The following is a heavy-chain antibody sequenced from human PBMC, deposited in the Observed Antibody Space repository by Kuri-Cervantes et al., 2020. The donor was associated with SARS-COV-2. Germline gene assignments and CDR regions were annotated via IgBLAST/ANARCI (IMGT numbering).Heavy chain of an antibody. D-gene: IGHD6-13*01. CDR3: ARDLSWAAAGSLDY. V-gene: IGHV3-30-3*01. Sequence: GGSLRLSCAASGLTFSSYAMHWVRQAPGKGLEWVAVISYDGSNKYYADSVKGRFTISRDNSKNTLYLQMNSLRAEDTAVYYCARDLSWAAAGSLDYWGQGTLVTVSS. J-gene: IGHJ4*02. CDR2: ISYDGSNK. CDR1: GLTFSSYA.